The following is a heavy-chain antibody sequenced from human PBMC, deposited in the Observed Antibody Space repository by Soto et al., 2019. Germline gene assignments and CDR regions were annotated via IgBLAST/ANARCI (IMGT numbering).Heavy chain of an antibody. CDR1: GFTFSSYG. CDR2: ISYDGSNK. V-gene: IGHV3-30*18. D-gene: IGHD3-10*01. J-gene: IGHJ4*02. Sequence: GGSLRLSCAASGFTFSSYGMHWVRQAPGKGLEWVAVISYDGSNKYYADSVKGRFTISRDNSKNTLYLQMNSLRAEDTAVYYCAKTFDSRPIDPSGLADYWGQGTLVTVSS. CDR3: AKTFDSRPIDPSGLADY.